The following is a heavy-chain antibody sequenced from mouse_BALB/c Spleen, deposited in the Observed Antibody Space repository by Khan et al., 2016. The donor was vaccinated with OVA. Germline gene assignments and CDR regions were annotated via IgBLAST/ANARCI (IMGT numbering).Heavy chain of an antibody. J-gene: IGHJ2*01. CDR3: ARGYGGDFDY. D-gene: IGHD2-10*02. Sequence: EVQLQESGPGLVKPSQSLSLTCTVTGYSITSDYAWNWSRQFPGNKLEWMGYISYSGNTNYNPSLKSRTSITREPSKNQFFLQLNSVTAEDTATYYCARGYGGDFDYWGQGTTLTVSS. CDR2: ISYSGNT. CDR1: GYSITSDYA. V-gene: IGHV3-2*02.